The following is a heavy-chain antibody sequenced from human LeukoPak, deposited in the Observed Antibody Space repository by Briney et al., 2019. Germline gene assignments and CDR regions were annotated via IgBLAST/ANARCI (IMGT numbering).Heavy chain of an antibody. CDR2: INHRGST. V-gene: IGHV4-34*01. CDR3: ATYSTGFDI. CDR1: GGSFSDYY. Sequence: SETLSLTCAVYGGSFSDYYWTWIRQPPGKGLEWIGEINHRGSTHYNLSLKSRVTISVDTSKKQFSLKLSSVTAADTAVYYCATYSTGFDIWGQGTVVTVSS. J-gene: IGHJ3*02. D-gene: IGHD6-19*01.